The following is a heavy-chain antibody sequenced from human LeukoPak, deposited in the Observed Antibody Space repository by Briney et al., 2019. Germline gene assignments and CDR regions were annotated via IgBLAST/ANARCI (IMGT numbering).Heavy chain of an antibody. D-gene: IGHD6-19*01. V-gene: IGHV3-7*01. CDR1: GFTFSSSW. CDR2: IKEDGSWK. CDR3: ARDRGWYHADS. J-gene: IGHJ4*02. Sequence: GGSLRLSCAASGFTFSSSWMGWAPEAPGKGLEWVANIKEDGSWKHYAVSVQGRFTISRDNAKNSLYLQMNSLRAEDKAVYYCARDRGWYHADSWGQGTLVTVSS.